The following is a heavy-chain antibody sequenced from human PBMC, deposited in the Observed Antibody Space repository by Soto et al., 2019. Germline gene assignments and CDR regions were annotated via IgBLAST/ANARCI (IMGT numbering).Heavy chain of an antibody. Sequence: SETLSLTCTVFGGSVSSYYWTWIRQPPGMGLEWIGYVYYTGTTSYNPSLKSRVTISIDGSKNQISLKLSSVTAGDTAFYYCARLGGYYHSLDTWGQGTLVTVSS. J-gene: IGHJ5*02. CDR3: ARLGGYYHSLDT. V-gene: IGHV4-59*08. CDR2: VYYTGTT. CDR1: GGSVSSYY. D-gene: IGHD3-22*01.